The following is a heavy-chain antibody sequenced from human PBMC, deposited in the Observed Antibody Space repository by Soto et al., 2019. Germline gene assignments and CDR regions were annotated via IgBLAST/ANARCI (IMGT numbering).Heavy chain of an antibody. CDR3: AKDVSRPATMPCLDT. J-gene: IGHJ5*02. D-gene: IGHD2-2*01. V-gene: IGHV3-23*01. CDR2: IDDSGAST. Sequence: GGSLRLSCEASGFTFINYAMSWVRQAPGKGLEWVSGIDDSGASTYYADSMKGRFSISRDNSKNTLYLQMHGLRVEDTAVYYCAKDVSRPATMPCLDTWGQGTLVTVSS. CDR1: GFTFINYA.